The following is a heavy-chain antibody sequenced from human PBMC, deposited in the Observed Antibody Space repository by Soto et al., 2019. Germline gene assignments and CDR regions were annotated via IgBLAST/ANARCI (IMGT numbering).Heavy chain of an antibody. Sequence: SVKVSCKASGGTFSSYAISWVRQAPGQGLEWMGGIIPIFGTANYAQKFQGRVTITADESTSTAYMELSSLRSEDTAVYYCARSYCSSTSCSIEYYYGMDVWGQETTVTVSS. CDR3: ARSYCSSTSCSIEYYYGMDV. CDR2: IIPIFGTA. CDR1: GGTFSSYA. J-gene: IGHJ6*02. V-gene: IGHV1-69*13. D-gene: IGHD2-2*01.